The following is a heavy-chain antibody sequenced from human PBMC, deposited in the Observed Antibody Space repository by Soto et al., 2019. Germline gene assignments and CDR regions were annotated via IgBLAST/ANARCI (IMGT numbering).Heavy chain of an antibody. CDR2: IYSGGST. CDR3: ARDPHYQFDV. J-gene: IGHJ3*01. CDR1: GFTVSSNN. D-gene: IGHD3-10*01. Sequence: EVQLVESGGGLVQPGGSLRLSCAASGFTVSSNNINWVRQAPGKGMEWVSVIYSGGSTYFADSVKGRFTISRDNSKNTLYLQMNSLRAEDTAVYYCARDPHYQFDVWGQGTMVTVSS. V-gene: IGHV3-66*01.